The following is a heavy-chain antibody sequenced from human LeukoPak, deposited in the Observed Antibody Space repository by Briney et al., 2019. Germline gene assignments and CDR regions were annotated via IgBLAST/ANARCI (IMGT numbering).Heavy chain of an antibody. D-gene: IGHD6-13*01. J-gene: IGHJ4*02. CDR2: IRYDGSNK. V-gene: IGHV3-30*02. CDR3: AKDFIAAAGTEGY. Sequence: GGSLRLSCAASGFTFSDYYMSWIRQAPGKGLEWVAFIRYDGSNKYYADSVKGRFTISRDKSKNTLYLQMNSLRAEDTAVYYCAKDFIAAAGTEGYWGQGTLVTVSS. CDR1: GFTFSDYY.